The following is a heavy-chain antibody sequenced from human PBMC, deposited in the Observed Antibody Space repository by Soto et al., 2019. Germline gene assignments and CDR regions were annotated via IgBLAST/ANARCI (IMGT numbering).Heavy chain of an antibody. V-gene: IGHV1-58*01. CDR2: IVVGSGNT. CDR3: AADGEGSSGHYYSYSGIDV. D-gene: IGHD6-6*01. J-gene: IGHJ6*02. CDR1: GFTFTSSS. Sequence: SVKVSCKASGFTFTSSSVQWVRQAHGRRREGIGWIVVGSGNTNYAQKFQERVTITSDMSTSTAYMKLSSLRSEDTAVYYCAADGEGSSGHYYSYSGIDVWGQGTTVTVSS.